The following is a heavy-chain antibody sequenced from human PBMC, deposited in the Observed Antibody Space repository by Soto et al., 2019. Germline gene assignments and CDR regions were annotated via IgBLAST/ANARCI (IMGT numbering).Heavy chain of an antibody. CDR2: IYYRGNT. V-gene: IGHV4-39*01. Sequence: QLQESGPGLVKPSETLSLTCSVSGDSINSDKYYWGWIRQPPGKGLEWIGSIYYRGNTYYNPSLQTRVTISLDKSKSQFSLRLNSVTAADSAVYFCARLEGLATISYYFDFWAREPRSPSPQ. CDR3: ARLEGLATISYYFDF. CDR1: GDSINSDKYY. J-gene: IGHJ4*02. D-gene: IGHD3-9*01.